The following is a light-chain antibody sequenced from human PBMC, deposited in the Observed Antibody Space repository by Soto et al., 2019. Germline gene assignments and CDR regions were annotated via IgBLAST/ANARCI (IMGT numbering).Light chain of an antibody. Sequence: IQLTQSPSYLSASICRRGTSTCRASQTISTWLAWYQQQPGKAPKLLIHTPSTLQSGVPSRFSGSGSGTEFTPTITRLQSDDFATYYRQQYNSSWTFGQGTKVDIK. V-gene: IGKV1-5*03. CDR3: QQYNSSWT. CDR2: TPS. J-gene: IGKJ1*01. CDR1: QTISTW.